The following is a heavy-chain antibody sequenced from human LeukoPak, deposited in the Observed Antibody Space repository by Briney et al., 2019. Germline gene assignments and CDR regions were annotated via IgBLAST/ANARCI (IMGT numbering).Heavy chain of an antibody. CDR3: AHIGEMTTVVTSDQ. CDR1: GFTFSSYA. D-gene: IGHD4-23*01. Sequence: GALRLSCAASGFTFSSYAMHWVRQAPGKGLEWVAVISYDGSNKYYADSVKGRFTISRDNSKNTLYLQMNSLRAEDTAVYYCAHIGEMTTVVTSDQWGQGTLVTVSS. CDR2: ISYDGSNK. V-gene: IGHV3-30-3*01. J-gene: IGHJ4*02.